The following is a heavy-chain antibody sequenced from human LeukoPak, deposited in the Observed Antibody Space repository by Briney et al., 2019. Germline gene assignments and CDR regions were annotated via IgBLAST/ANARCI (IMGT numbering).Heavy chain of an antibody. Sequence: GGSLRLSCAASGFTVSSKYMNWVRQAPGKGLEWVSVMYSGGSSYYAASVKGRFTISRDNSKKILYLQLNSLRAEDTAVYYCAKGGAVSSKSITMIRGTRRYYYYMDVWGKGTTVTISS. CDR3: AKGGAVSSKSITMIRGTRRYYYYMDV. D-gene: IGHD3-10*01. CDR1: GFTVSSKY. V-gene: IGHV3-53*01. CDR2: MYSGGSS. J-gene: IGHJ6*03.